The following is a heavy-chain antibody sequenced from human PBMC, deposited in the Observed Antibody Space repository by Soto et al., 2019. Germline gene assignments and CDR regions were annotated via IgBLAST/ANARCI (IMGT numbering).Heavy chain of an antibody. CDR3: ARDWCSGGSCYSFDY. CDR1: GFTFSSYA. J-gene: IGHJ4*02. D-gene: IGHD2-15*01. Sequence: EVQLVESGGGLVQPGGSLRLSCAASGFTFSSYAMHWVRQAPGKGLEYVSAISSNGGSTYYANSVKVRFTISRDNSKNPLYLQMGSLRAEDMAVYYCARDWCSGGSCYSFDYWGQGTLVTVSS. CDR2: ISSNGGST. V-gene: IGHV3-64*01.